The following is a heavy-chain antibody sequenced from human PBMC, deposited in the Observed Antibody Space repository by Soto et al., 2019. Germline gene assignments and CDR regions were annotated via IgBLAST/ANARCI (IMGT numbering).Heavy chain of an antibody. CDR2: VTQSGTI. D-gene: IGHD6-13*01. CDR3: SSSYSGTFDP. V-gene: IGHV4-34*01. Sequence: QVQLQQWGAGLLKPSETLSLTCAVYGGSFSSYYWNWIRQPSGKGLEWIGGVTQSGTINYNPALKSRVTMSVDTSKNQVALRLISVAAADRALYNCSSSYSGTFDPWGQGTLVTVS. J-gene: IGHJ5*02. CDR1: GGSFSSYY.